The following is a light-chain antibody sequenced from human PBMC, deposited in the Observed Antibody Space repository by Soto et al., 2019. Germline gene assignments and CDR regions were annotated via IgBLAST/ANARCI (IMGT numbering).Light chain of an antibody. CDR1: RTVSTR. CDR2: GAS. V-gene: IGKV3-15*01. J-gene: IGKJ4*02. Sequence: EIVITQSPTTLSVSPGERVTLSCRASRTVSTRLAWYQHKPGQAPRLLISGASTGATGIPPRFSGGGSGTEFTLTVDSLQPEDIAVYYCQQYNNWPVTFGGGTKVDIK. CDR3: QQYNNWPVT.